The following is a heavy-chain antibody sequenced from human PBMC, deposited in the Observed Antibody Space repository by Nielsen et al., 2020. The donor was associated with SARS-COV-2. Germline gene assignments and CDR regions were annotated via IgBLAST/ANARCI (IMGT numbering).Heavy chain of an antibody. J-gene: IGHJ6*02. D-gene: IGHD6-19*01. Sequence: RQAPGKGLEWIGYIYYSGITNYNPSLKSRVTISVDTSKNQFSLKLSSVTDADTAAYYCARDGSSGWSSGYYYYYGMDVWGQGTTVTVSS. CDR2: IYYSGIT. CDR3: ARDGSSGWSSGYYYYYGMDV. V-gene: IGHV4-59*01.